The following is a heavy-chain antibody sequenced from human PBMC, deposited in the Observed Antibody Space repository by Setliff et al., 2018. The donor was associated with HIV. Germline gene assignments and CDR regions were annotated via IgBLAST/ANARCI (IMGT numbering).Heavy chain of an antibody. CDR2: LFHTGSS. J-gene: IGHJ4*01. D-gene: IGHD3-9*01. CDR3: ARTRDKYYDILTPAYYIDY. Sequence: SSETLSLTCTVSGDSLAGSCYSWGWVRQSPGQGLEWLGNLFHTGSSYFNPSLKSRLTMSVDTSNNQFSLKLTSVTAADTAVYYCARTRDKYYDILTPAYYIDYWGHGTLVTVSS. V-gene: IGHV4-39*01. CDR1: GDSLAGSCYS.